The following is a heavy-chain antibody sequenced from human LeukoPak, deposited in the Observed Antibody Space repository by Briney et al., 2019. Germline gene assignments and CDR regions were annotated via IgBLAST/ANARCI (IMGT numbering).Heavy chain of an antibody. D-gene: IGHD2-15*01. J-gene: IGHJ3*02. CDR2: ISSSSSYI. V-gene: IGHV3-21*01. Sequence: GGSLRLSCTVSGFTVSSNSMNWVRQAPGKGLEWVSPISSSSSYIYYADSVKGRFTISRDNAKNSLYLQMNSLRAEDTAVYYCARHRSGGSQDDAFDIWGQGTMVTVSS. CDR3: ARHRSGGSQDDAFDI. CDR1: GFTVSSNS.